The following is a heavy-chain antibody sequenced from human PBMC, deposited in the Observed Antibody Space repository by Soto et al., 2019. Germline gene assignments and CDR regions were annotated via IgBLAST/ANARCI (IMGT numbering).Heavy chain of an antibody. J-gene: IGHJ4*02. D-gene: IGHD6-13*01. V-gene: IGHV3-48*01. CDR1: GFTLSRYS. Sequence: EVQLVESGGGLVQPGGSLRLSCVASGFTLSRYSMNWVRQAPGKGLEWVSYISRSSSTIYYADSVKGRFTISRDNAENSLDLQRNSLRAEDTAVYYWARDRAGGIPDYWGQGTRVTVSS. CDR3: ARDRAGGIPDY. CDR2: ISRSSSTI.